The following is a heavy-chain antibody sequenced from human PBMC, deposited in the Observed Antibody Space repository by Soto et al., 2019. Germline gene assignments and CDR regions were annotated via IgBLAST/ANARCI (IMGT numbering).Heavy chain of an antibody. V-gene: IGHV2-5*02. CDR1: GFSLSTSGVG. J-gene: IGHJ4*02. CDR2: IYWDDDK. Sequence: QITLKESGPTLVKPTQTLTLTCTFSGFSLSTSGVGVGWIRQPPGKALEWLALIYWDDDKRYSPSLNSRLTITKDTSKNQVVLTMTNMDAVDTSTYYCGHRFLLFGEWTYFDYWGQGTLATASS. CDR3: GHRFLLFGEWTYFDY. D-gene: IGHD3-10*01.